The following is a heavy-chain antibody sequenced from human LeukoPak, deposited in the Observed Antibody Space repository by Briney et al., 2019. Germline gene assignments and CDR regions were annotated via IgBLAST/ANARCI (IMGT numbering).Heavy chain of an antibody. J-gene: IGHJ6*03. D-gene: IGHD1-14*01. CDR2: IYSGGST. Sequence: GGSLRLSCAASGFTVSSNYMSWVRQAPGKGLEWVSVIYSGGSTYYADSVKGRFTISRDNSKNTLYLQMNSLRAEDTAVYYCERDFSGAGYMDVWGKGTTVTVSS. CDR1: GFTVSSNY. CDR3: ERDFSGAGYMDV. V-gene: IGHV3-66*02.